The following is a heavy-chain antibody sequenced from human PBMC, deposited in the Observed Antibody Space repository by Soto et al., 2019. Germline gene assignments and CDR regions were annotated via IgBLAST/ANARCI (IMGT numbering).Heavy chain of an antibody. CDR2: IYYSGST. CDR3: ARGLSVTLFDN. CDR1: GGSISTGGYY. Sequence: QVQLQESGPGLVKPSQTLSHTCTVSGGSISTGGYYWTWIRQHPGKGLEWIGYIYYSGSTYYNPSLKSRVTISVDTSKNQFSLKLSSVTAADTAVYHCARGLSVTLFDNWGQGTLVTVSS. V-gene: IGHV4-31*03. J-gene: IGHJ4*02. D-gene: IGHD4-17*01.